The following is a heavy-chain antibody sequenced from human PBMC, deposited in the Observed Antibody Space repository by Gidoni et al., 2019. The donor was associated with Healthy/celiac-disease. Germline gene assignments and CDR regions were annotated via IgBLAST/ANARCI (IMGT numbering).Heavy chain of an antibody. CDR3: ARESTMIVVGQNRYFDY. V-gene: IGHV1-69*08. CDR1: GGTFSSYT. CDR2: IIPILGIA. J-gene: IGHJ4*02. D-gene: IGHD3-22*01. Sequence: QVQLVQSGAEVKKPGSSVKVSCKASGGTFSSYTISWVRQAPGQGLEWMGRIIPILGIANYAQKFQGRVTITADKSTSTAYMELSSLRSEDTAVYYCARESTMIVVGQNRYFDYWGQGTLVTVSS.